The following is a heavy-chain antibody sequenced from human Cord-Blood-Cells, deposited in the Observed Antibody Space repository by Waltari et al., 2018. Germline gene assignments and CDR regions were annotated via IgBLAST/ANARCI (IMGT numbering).Heavy chain of an antibody. Sequence: EVQLLESGGGLVQAGGSLGLSCAAFGFPFSSYASSWVRQAPGKGLELVSAIRGGGGSTYYADSVKGRFTISRDNSKNTLYLQMNSLRAEDTAVYYCAKVRIAAPDYWGQGTLVTVSS. D-gene: IGHD6-6*01. CDR2: IRGGGGST. J-gene: IGHJ4*02. CDR1: GFPFSSYA. V-gene: IGHV3-23*01. CDR3: AKVRIAAPDY.